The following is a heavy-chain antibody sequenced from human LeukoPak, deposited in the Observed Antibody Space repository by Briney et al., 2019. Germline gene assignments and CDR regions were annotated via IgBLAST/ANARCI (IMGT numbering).Heavy chain of an antibody. CDR1: GFTFSSYW. J-gene: IGHJ4*02. CDR2: IKQDGSEK. V-gene: IGHV3-7*01. CDR3: ARVGPYSSGPFDY. Sequence: GGSLRLSCAASGFTFSSYWMSWVRQAPGKGLEWVANIKQDGSEKYYVDSVKGRFTISRDNAKNSLYLQMNSLRAEDAAVYYCARVGPYSSGPFDYWGQGTLVTVSS. D-gene: IGHD6-19*01.